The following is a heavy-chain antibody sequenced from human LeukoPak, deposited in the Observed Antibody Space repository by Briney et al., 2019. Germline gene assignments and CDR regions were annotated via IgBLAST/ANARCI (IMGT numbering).Heavy chain of an antibody. CDR1: GFTFSGSA. V-gene: IGHV3-73*01. D-gene: IGHD6-19*01. J-gene: IGHJ6*02. CDR3: ARDGPVAGLGGMDV. Sequence: GGSLRLSCAASGFTFSGSAMHWVRQASGKGLEWVGRIRSKANSYATAYAASVKGRFTISRDDSKNTAYLQMNSLKTEDTAVYYCARDGPVAGLGGMDVWGQGTTVTVSS. CDR2: IRSKANSYAT.